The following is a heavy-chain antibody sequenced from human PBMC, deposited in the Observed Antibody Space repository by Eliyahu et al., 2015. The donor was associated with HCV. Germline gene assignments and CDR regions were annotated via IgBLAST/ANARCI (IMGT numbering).Heavy chain of an antibody. J-gene: IGHJ4*02. V-gene: IGHV3-7*01. CDR2: IKADGSEK. CDR1: GFTFSNYW. CDR3: ARGPGSFDY. Sequence: EVQLVESGGGLVQPGGSLRLSCAASGFTFSNYWMSWVRQAPGKGLEWVAKIKADGSEKYYVDSVKGRFTISRDNAKNSLYLQMNSLRAEDTAVYYCARGPGSFDYWGQGTLVSVSS.